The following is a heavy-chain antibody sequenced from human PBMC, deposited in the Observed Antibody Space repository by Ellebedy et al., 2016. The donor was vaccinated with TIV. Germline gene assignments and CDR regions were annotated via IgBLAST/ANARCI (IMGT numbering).Heavy chain of an antibody. CDR2: IKHDGSEK. Sequence: GGSLRLSCATSGFTFNDFWMNWVRQAPGRGLEWVARIKHDGSEKYSVDSVKGRFTISRDNAKNSLSLQMNGLRAEDTAVYYCARGTTSGATYFDSWGQGILIIVSS. J-gene: IGHJ4*02. D-gene: IGHD3-16*01. CDR1: GFTFNDFW. CDR3: ARGTTSGATYFDS. V-gene: IGHV3-7*03.